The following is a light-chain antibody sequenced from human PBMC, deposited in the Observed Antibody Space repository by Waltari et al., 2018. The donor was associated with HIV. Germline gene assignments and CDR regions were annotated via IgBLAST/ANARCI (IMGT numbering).Light chain of an antibody. CDR1: NSHVVITS. Sequence: QSVLTQPPSVSGTPGQRVTIPCSGTNSHVVITSLYWYQHLPGAAPQLLIFANDQRPLGVPDRFSCSKSGTSASLAISGLRSEDEADYYCAAWADVLSAWVFGGGTKLSVL. V-gene: IGLV1-47*01. J-gene: IGLJ3*02. CDR2: AND. CDR3: AAWADVLSAWV.